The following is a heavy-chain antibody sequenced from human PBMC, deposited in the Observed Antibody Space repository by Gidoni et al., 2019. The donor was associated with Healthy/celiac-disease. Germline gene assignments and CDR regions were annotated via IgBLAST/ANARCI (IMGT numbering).Heavy chain of an antibody. D-gene: IGHD2-15*01. CDR3: AKDLVVVAASEDY. Sequence: EVQLLESGVGLVQPGGSLRLSCAASGFTFSSYAMSWVRQAPGKGLGWVSAISVSGGSTYYADSVKGRFTISRDNSKNTLYLQMNSLRAEDTAVYYCAKDLVVVAASEDYWGQGTLVTVSS. J-gene: IGHJ4*02. CDR2: ISVSGGST. V-gene: IGHV3-23*01. CDR1: GFTFSSYA.